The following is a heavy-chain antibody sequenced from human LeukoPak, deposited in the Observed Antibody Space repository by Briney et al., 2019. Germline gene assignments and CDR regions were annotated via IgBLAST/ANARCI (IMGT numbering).Heavy chain of an antibody. D-gene: IGHD1-26*01. CDR1: GFTFSSYG. J-gene: IGHJ4*02. Sequence: GGSLRLSCAASGFTFSSYGMHWVRQAPGKGLEWVAVISYDGSNKYYADSVKGRFTISRDNSKNTLYLQMNSLRAEDTAVYYCARDSLWELRDYWGQGTLVTVSS. V-gene: IGHV3-30*19. CDR3: ARDSLWELRDY. CDR2: ISYDGSNK.